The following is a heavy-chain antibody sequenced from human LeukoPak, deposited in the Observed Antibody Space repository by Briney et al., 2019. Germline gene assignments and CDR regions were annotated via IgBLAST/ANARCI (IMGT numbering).Heavy chain of an antibody. J-gene: IGHJ4*02. CDR3: ARIGAGTSRDY. CDR2: IVGSSST. CDR1: GFTFSNVA. V-gene: IGHV3-21*01. D-gene: IGHD6-13*01. Sequence: GGSLRLSYAASGFTFSNVATSWFRQAPGKGLEWVSSIVGSSSTYYADSLKGRFTISRDNAKNSLYLQMNSLRAEDTAVYYCARIGAGTSRDYWGQGTLVTVSS.